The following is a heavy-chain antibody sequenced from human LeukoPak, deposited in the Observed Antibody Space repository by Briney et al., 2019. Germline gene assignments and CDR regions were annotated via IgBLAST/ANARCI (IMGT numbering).Heavy chain of an antibody. Sequence: GGSLRLSCAASGFTFRTYGMHWVRPAPGKGLEWVAVIWYDGSNKYYADSVKGRFTISRDNSENTLYLQMNSLRAEDTAVYYCAREVDSGSPGPGYWGQGTLVTVSS. J-gene: IGHJ4*02. V-gene: IGHV3-33*01. D-gene: IGHD5-12*01. CDR1: GFTFRTYG. CDR2: IWYDGSNK. CDR3: AREVDSGSPGPGY.